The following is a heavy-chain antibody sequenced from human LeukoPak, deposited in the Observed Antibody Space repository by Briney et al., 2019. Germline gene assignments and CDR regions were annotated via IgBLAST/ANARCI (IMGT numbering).Heavy chain of an antibody. J-gene: IGHJ5*02. CDR2: INPNSGGT. Sequence: ASVKVSCKASGYTFTGYYMHWVRQAPGQGLEWMGRINPNSGGTNYAQKFQGRVTMTRDTSISTAYMELSGLTSDDTAVYYCARDRSSGWQYNWFDPWGQGTLVTVSS. D-gene: IGHD6-19*01. V-gene: IGHV1-2*06. CDR3: ARDRSSGWQYNWFDP. CDR1: GYTFTGYY.